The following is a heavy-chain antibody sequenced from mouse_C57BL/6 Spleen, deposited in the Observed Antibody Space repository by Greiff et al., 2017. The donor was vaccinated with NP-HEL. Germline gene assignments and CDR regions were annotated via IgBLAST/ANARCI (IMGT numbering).Heavy chain of an antibody. CDR2: IYPGDGDT. CDR1: GYAFSSSW. V-gene: IGHV1-82*01. J-gene: IGHJ4*01. Sequence: VQLQQSGPELVKPGASVKISCKASGYAFSSSWMNWVKQRPGKGLEWIGRIYPGDGDTNYNGKFKGKATLTADKSSSTAYMQLSSLTSEDSAVYFCAISLSYAMDYWGQGTSVTVSS. CDR3: AISLSYAMDY. D-gene: IGHD6-2*01.